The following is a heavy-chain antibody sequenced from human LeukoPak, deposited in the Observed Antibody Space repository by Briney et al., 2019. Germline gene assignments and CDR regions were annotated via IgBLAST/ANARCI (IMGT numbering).Heavy chain of an antibody. J-gene: IGHJ6*02. D-gene: IGHD2-2*01. CDR1: AYTFTNCW. Sequence: GESLKISSKGSAYTFTNCWIAWVGQMPGKGLEWMVSIYPGDSVTSYSPSFQRQVTISADKSINTAYLQWTSLKASDIAMYYCARGGCGSSTCNYGMDVWGQGTTVTVSS. CDR3: ARGGCGSSTCNYGMDV. V-gene: IGHV5-51*01. CDR2: IYPGDSVT.